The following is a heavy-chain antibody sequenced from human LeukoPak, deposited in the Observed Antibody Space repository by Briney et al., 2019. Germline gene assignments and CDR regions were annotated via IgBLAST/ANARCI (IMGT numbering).Heavy chain of an antibody. D-gene: IGHD4-17*01. CDR2: ISAYNGNT. CDR3: ASGTTVTKYFDY. V-gene: IGHV1-18*01. Sequence: ASVKVSCKASGYTFTSYGISWVRQAPGQGLEWMGWISAYNGNTNYAQKLQGRVTMTTDTSTSTAYMELRSLRSDDTAVYCCASGTTVTKYFDYWGQGTLVTVSS. CDR1: GYTFTSYG. J-gene: IGHJ4*02.